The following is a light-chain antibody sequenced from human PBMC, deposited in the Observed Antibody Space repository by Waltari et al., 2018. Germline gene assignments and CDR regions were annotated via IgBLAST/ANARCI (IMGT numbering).Light chain of an antibody. J-gene: IGLJ2*01. CDR3: QVWDRTTDHPVV. Sequence: SYVLTQPPSVSVAPGQTARITWGGDNIGSIIVHWYQQKPGQAPGLVVYDDNDRPSGIPERFSGFNYGNTATLTISRVEAGDEADFYCQVWDRTTDHPVVIGGGTKLTVL. CDR1: NIGSII. V-gene: IGLV3-21*02. CDR2: DDN.